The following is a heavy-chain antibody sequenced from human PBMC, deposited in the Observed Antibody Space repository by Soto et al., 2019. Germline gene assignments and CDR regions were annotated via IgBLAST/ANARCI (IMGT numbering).Heavy chain of an antibody. CDR2: ISYDGSNK. V-gene: IGHV3-30*18. CDR3: AKEQGIAVAGTVYFQH. CDR1: GFTFSSYG. D-gene: IGHD6-19*01. J-gene: IGHJ1*01. Sequence: PGGSLRLSCGASGFTFSSYGMHWFRQAPGKGLEWVAVISYDGSNKYYADSVKGRFTISRDNSKNTLYLQMNSLRAEDTAVYYCAKEQGIAVAGTVYFQHWGQGTLVTVSS.